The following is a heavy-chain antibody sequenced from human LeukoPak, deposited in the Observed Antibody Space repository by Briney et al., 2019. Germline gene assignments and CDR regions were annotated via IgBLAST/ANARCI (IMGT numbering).Heavy chain of an antibody. Sequence: PSQTLSLTXTVSGGSISSGSYYWSWIRQPAGKGLEWIGRIYTSGSTNYNPSLNSRVTISVDTSKNQFSLNLSSVTAADTAVYYCARGDYDFLDPWGQGTLVTVSS. J-gene: IGHJ5*02. D-gene: IGHD3-3*01. CDR2: IYTSGST. CDR1: GGSISSGSYY. V-gene: IGHV4-61*02. CDR3: ARGDYDFLDP.